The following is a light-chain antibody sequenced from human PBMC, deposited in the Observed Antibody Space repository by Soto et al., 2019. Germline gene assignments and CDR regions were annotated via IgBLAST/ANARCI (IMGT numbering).Light chain of an antibody. CDR3: SSYTSSSTRV. Sequence: QSALTQPASVSGSPGQSITISCTGTSIDVGGYNYVSWYQQHPGKAPKLMIYEVSNRPSGVSNRFSGSKSGNTASLTISGLQAEDDADYYCSSYTSSSTRVFGGGTKVIVL. CDR1: SIDVGGYNY. CDR2: EVS. V-gene: IGLV2-14*01. J-gene: IGLJ3*02.